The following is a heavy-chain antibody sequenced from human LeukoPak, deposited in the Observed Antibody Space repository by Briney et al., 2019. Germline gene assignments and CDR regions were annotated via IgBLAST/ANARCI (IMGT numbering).Heavy chain of an antibody. D-gene: IGHD1-26*01. J-gene: IGHJ2*01. CDR3: AKDRTVGASYWYFDL. CDR1: GFTFSNYG. V-gene: IGHV3-23*01. CDR2: ITSSGDST. Sequence: GGSLRLSCAASGFTFSNYGMSWVRRAPGKGLEWISSITSSGDSTYYADSVKGRFTISRDNSKNTLYLQMNSLRAEDTAIYYCAKDRTVGASYWYFDLWGRGTLVTVSS.